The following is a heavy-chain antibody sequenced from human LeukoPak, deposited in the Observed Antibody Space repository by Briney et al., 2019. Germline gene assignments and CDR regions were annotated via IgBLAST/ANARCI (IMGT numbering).Heavy chain of an antibody. D-gene: IGHD6-19*01. CDR3: AVLAVAGFFDH. Sequence: PSETLSLTCTVSGGSISSGDYYWTWIRQPPGKGLEWIGYIYYSGSTYYNPSLKSRVTISVDTSKNQFSLKLSSVTAADTAVYYCAVLAVAGFFDHWGQGTLVTVSS. CDR2: IYYSGST. CDR1: GGSISSGDYY. V-gene: IGHV4-30-4*08. J-gene: IGHJ4*02.